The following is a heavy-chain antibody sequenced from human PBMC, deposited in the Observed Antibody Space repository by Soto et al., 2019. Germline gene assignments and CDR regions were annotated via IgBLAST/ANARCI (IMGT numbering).Heavy chain of an antibody. CDR2: ISYDKNHQ. D-gene: IGHD6-6*01. V-gene: IGHV3-30*18. J-gene: IGHJ3*02. CDR1: GFTFSRYG. CDR3: AKDNGSSAYSPDALDI. Sequence: QVQLVESGGGVVRPGRSLRLSCAASGFTFSRYGMHWVRQAPGKGLEWVSVISYDKNHQYYADSVKGRFTVSRDNSKNTLYLQMNSLRGEDTAVYYCAKDNGSSAYSPDALDIWGQGTMVTVSS.